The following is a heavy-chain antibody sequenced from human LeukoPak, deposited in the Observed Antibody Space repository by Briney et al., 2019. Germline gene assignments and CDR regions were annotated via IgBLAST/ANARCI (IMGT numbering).Heavy chain of an antibody. CDR3: TTGGYYGAGSYYV. J-gene: IGHJ4*02. D-gene: IGHD3-10*01. Sequence: GGSLRLSCGGSGFTFSNAWMSWVRQAPGKGLEWVGRIKSKTDGGTTDYAAHVRVRFTSTRHDSKIMLYMQMTRLKAEDTAVYYCTTGGYYGAGSYYVWGQGTLVTVSS. V-gene: IGHV3-15*01. CDR2: IKSKTDGGTT. CDR1: GFTFSNAW.